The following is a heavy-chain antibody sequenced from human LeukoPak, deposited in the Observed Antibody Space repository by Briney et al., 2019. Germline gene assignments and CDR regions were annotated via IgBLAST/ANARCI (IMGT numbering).Heavy chain of an antibody. CDR3: ARAYYGSGRPFDY. CDR1: GFNFGAYS. J-gene: IGHJ4*02. V-gene: IGHV3-7*03. D-gene: IGHD3-10*01. CDR2: MKEDGSEI. Sequence: GGSLRLSCAASGFNFGAYSMSWVRQAPGKGLEWVTYMKEDGSEIFYVDSVKGRFTISRDNAKNSLYLQMNSLRAEDTAVYYCARAYYGSGRPFDYWGQGTLVTVSS.